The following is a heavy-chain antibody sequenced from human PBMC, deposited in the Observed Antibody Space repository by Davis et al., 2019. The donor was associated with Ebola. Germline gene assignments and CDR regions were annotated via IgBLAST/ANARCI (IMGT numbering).Heavy chain of an antibody. CDR2: IHYLGNT. J-gene: IGHJ4*02. CDR3: ARGDYAGSSFDY. CDR1: GGSINNYF. Sequence: SETLSLTCTVSGGSINNYFWSWIRQPPGKGLEWIGNIHYLGNTNYNPSLKSRVTLSVDTSTNQFSLKLTSVTAADTAVYSCARGDYAGSSFDYWGQGTLVTVSS. V-gene: IGHV4-59*08. D-gene: IGHD4-17*01.